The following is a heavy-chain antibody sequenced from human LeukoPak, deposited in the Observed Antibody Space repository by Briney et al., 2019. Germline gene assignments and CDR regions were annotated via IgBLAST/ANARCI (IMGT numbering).Heavy chain of an antibody. Sequence: SETLSLTCTVSGGSISSGDYYWSWIRQPPGKGLEWIGYIYYSGSTYYNPSLKSRVTISVDTSKNQFSLKLSSVTAADTAVYYCARDHVVVVPHAFDIRGQGTMVTVSS. CDR1: GGSISSGDYY. V-gene: IGHV4-30-4*01. J-gene: IGHJ3*02. CDR3: ARDHVVVVPHAFDI. CDR2: IYYSGST. D-gene: IGHD3-22*01.